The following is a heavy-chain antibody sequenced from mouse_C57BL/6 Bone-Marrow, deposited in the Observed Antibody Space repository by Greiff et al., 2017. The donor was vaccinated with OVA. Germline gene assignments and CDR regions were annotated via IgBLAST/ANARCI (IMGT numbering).Heavy chain of an antibody. J-gene: IGHJ4*01. D-gene: IGHD3-1*01. CDR2: IYPGGGYT. Sequence: VKLVESGAELVRPGTSVKMSCKASGYTFTNYWIGWAKQRPGHGLEWIGDIYPGGGYTNYNEKVKGKATLTADKSSSTAYMQFSSLTSEDSAIYYCARGGLYGMDYWGQGTSVTVSS. V-gene: IGHV1-63*01. CDR3: ARGGLYGMDY. CDR1: GYTFTNYW.